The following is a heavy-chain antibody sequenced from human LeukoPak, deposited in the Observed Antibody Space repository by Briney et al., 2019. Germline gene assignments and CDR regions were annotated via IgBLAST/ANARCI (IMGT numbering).Heavy chain of an antibody. J-gene: IGHJ4*02. D-gene: IGHD1-26*01. Sequence: GGSLRLSCAASGFTFSSYTMSWVRQAPGKGLEWVAVISYDGSNKYYADSVKGRFTISRDNSKNTLYLQMNSLRAEDTAVYYCARGEWELLRGYDYWGQGTLVTVSS. CDR3: ARGEWELLRGYDY. CDR2: ISYDGSNK. V-gene: IGHV3-30-3*01. CDR1: GFTFSSYT.